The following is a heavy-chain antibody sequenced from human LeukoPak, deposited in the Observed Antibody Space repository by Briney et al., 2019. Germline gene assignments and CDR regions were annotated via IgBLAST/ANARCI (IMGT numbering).Heavy chain of an antibody. CDR3: ATSLGIAVAGAVGAFDI. J-gene: IGHJ3*02. CDR2: ISGSGGST. CDR1: GFTFSSYA. V-gene: IGHV3-23*01. Sequence: GGSLRLSCAASGFTFSSYAMSWVRQAPGKGLEWVSAISGSGGSTYYADSVKGRFTISRDNSKNTLYLQMNSLGAEDTAVYYCATSLGIAVAGAVGAFDIWGQGTMVTVSS. D-gene: IGHD6-19*01.